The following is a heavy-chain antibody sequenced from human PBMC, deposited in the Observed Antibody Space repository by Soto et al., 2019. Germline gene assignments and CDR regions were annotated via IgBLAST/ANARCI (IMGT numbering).Heavy chain of an antibody. CDR2: ISYDGSNK. J-gene: IGHJ4*02. V-gene: IGHV3-30*18. D-gene: IGHD5-18*01. CDR1: GFTFSSYG. Sequence: QVQLVESGGGVVQPGRSLRLSCAASGFTFSSYGMHWVRQAPGKGLEWVAVISYDGSNKYYADSVKGRFTISRDNSKNTLYLQMNSLRAEDTAVYYCAKAKPRQLWSTPFDYWGQGTLVTVSS. CDR3: AKAKPRQLWSTPFDY.